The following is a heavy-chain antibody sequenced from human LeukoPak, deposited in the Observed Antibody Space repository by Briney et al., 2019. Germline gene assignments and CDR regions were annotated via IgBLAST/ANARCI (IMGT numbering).Heavy chain of an antibody. V-gene: IGHV3-23*01. CDR2: ISGSGGST. D-gene: IGHD3-22*01. J-gene: IGHJ4*02. CDR3: AKCPPYYYDSSPVN. Sequence: GGSLRLSCAASGFTFSSYAMSWVRQAPGKGLEWVSAISGSGGSTYYADSVKGQFTISRDSSKNTLYLQMNSLRAEDTAVYYCAKCPPYYYDSSPVNWGQGTLVTVSS. CDR1: GFTFSSYA.